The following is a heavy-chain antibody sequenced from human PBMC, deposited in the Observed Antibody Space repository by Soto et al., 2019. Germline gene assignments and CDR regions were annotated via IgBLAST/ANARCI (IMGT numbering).Heavy chain of an antibody. Sequence: PGGSLRLSCAASGFTFSSYGMHWVRQAPGKGLEWVAVIWYDGSNKYYADSVKGRFTISRDNSKNTLYLQMNSLRAEDTAVYYCARAPFRTEKGQWLVVASAFDIWGQGTMVTVSS. J-gene: IGHJ3*02. D-gene: IGHD6-19*01. CDR1: GFTFSSYG. V-gene: IGHV3-33*01. CDR2: IWYDGSNK. CDR3: ARAPFRTEKGQWLVVASAFDI.